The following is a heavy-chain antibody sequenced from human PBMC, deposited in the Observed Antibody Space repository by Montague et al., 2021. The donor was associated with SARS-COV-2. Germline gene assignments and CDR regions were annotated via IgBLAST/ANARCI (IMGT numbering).Heavy chain of an antibody. CDR2: VHYTGST. D-gene: IGHD1-1*01. J-gene: IGHJ4*02. CDR3: ARAQNICFIANCVNYFDL. Sequence: SETLSLTCEVSGGSIRSYYWSWIRQSPGKGLEWIGYVHYTGSTKYNPSLKTRVTLSLDTPKNPFSLRLNSVTAADTAVYYCARAQNICFIANCVNYFDLWGLGALVSVSS. CDR1: GGSIRSYY. V-gene: IGHV4-59*01.